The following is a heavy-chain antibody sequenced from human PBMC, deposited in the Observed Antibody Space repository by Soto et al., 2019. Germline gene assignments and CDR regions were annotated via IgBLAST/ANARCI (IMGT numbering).Heavy chain of an antibody. D-gene: IGHD2-2*01. CDR3: ARYQLLSRGNWFDP. V-gene: IGHV1-69*02. CDR2: IIPILGIA. J-gene: IGHJ5*02. Sequence: GASVKVSCKASGGTFSSYTISWVRQAPGQGLEWMGRIIPILGIANYAQKFQGRVTITADKSTSTAYMELSSLRSEDTAVYYCARYQLLSRGNWFDPWGQGTLVTVSS. CDR1: GGTFSSYT.